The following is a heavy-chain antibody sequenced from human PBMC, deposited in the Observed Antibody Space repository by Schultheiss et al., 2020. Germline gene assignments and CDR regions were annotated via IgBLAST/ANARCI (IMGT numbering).Heavy chain of an antibody. CDR1: GFTFSSYS. D-gene: IGHD5-18*01. CDR2: ISSSSSYI. V-gene: IGHV3-21*01. J-gene: IGHJ4*02. CDR3: ARKYTSGSFDF. Sequence: GESLKISCAASGFTFSSYSMNWVRQAPGKGLEWVSSISSSSSYIYYADSVKGRFTISRDNAKNSLYLQMNSLTAEDTAVYYCARKYTSGSFDFWGQGTLVTVSS.